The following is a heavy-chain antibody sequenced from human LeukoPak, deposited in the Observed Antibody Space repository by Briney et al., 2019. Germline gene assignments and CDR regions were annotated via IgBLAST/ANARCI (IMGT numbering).Heavy chain of an antibody. CDR2: ISAYNGNT. J-gene: IGHJ5*02. CDR1: GYTFTSYG. Sequence: ASVKVSCKASGYTFTSYGISWVRQAPGQGLEWMGWISAYNGNTNYAQKLQGRVTMTTDTSTSTAYMELRSLRSDDTAVYYCARPHSGSYYNWFDPWGQGTLVTVSS. V-gene: IGHV1-18*01. D-gene: IGHD3-10*01. CDR3: ARPHSGSYYNWFDP.